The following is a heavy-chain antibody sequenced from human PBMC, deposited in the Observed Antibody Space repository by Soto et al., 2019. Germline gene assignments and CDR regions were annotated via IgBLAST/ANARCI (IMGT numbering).Heavy chain of an antibody. CDR3: AREKEQLSVLWYYGMDV. D-gene: IGHD5-18*01. Sequence: SETLSLTCAVYGGSFSGYYWSWIRQPPGKGLEWIGEINHSGSTNYNPSLKSRVTISVDTSKNQFSLKLSSVTAADTAVYYCAREKEQLSVLWYYGMDVWGQGTTVTVSS. J-gene: IGHJ6*02. CDR2: INHSGST. V-gene: IGHV4-34*01. CDR1: GGSFSGYY.